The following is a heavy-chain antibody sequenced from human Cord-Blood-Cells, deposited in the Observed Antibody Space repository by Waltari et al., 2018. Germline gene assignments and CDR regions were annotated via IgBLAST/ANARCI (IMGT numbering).Heavy chain of an antibody. D-gene: IGHD1-26*01. CDR2: IYYSGRP. Sequence: QLQLQESGPGLVKPSETLSLTCTVSGGSISSSSYYWGWIRQPPGKGLEWIGSIYYSGRPDYNPSLKSRVTISVDTSKNQFSLKLSSVTAADTAVYYCARRGIKVGATVGFDPWGQGTLVTVSS. CDR1: GGSISSSSYY. CDR3: ARRGIKVGATVGFDP. V-gene: IGHV4-39*07. J-gene: IGHJ5*02.